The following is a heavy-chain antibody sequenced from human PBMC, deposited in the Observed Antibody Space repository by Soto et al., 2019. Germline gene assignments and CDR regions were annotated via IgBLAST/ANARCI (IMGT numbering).Heavy chain of an antibody. Sequence: PGGSLRLSCAASGFTFGSYDLHWVRQATGKGLEWVSAIGTAGDTYYPGSVKGRFTISRENAKNSLYLQMNSLRAGDTAVYYCARVDYYYYYMDVWGKGTTVTVSS. CDR1: GFTFGSYD. V-gene: IGHV3-13*01. J-gene: IGHJ6*03. CDR2: IGTAGDT. CDR3: ARVDYYYYYMDV. D-gene: IGHD2-15*01.